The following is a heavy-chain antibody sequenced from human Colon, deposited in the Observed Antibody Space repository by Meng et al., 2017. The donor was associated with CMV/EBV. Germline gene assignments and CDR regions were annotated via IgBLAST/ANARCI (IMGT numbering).Heavy chain of an antibody. D-gene: IGHD1-20*01. CDR3: ARAPYNWNDEGWFDP. V-gene: IGHV1-2*02. Sequence: QVQLVHSGAEVKKPGASVKVSCKASGYTFTGYYMHWVRQAPGQGLEWMGWINPNSGGTNYAQKFQGRVTMTRDTSISTAYMELSRLRSDDTAVYYCARAPYNWNDEGWFDPWGQGTLVTVSS. CDR2: INPNSGGT. J-gene: IGHJ5*02. CDR1: GYTFTGYY.